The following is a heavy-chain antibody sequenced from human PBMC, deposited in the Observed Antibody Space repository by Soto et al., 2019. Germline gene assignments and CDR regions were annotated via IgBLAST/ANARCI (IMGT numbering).Heavy chain of an antibody. CDR3: ARRITIFGVGNWFDP. CDR2: INAGNGNT. Sequence: QVPLVQSGAEVKKPGASVKVSCKASGYTFTSYAMHWVRQAPGQRLEWMGWINAGNGNTKYSQKFQGRVTITRDTSASTAYMELSSLRSEDTAVYYCARRITIFGVGNWFDPWGQGTLVTVSS. D-gene: IGHD3-3*01. J-gene: IGHJ5*02. CDR1: GYTFTSYA. V-gene: IGHV1-3*01.